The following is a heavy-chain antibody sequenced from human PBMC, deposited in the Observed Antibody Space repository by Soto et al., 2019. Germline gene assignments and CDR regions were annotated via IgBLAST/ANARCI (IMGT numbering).Heavy chain of an antibody. CDR1: GFTFSSYA. CDR3: ARGDSSSWYPPFDY. V-gene: IGHV3-30-3*01. Sequence: QVQLVESGGGVVQPGRSLRLSCAASGFTFSSYAMHWVRQAPGKGLEWVAVISYDGSNKYYADSVKGRFTISRDNSKNTLYLHMNSLRAEDTAVYYCARGDSSSWYPPFDYWGQGTLVTVSS. CDR2: ISYDGSNK. J-gene: IGHJ4*02. D-gene: IGHD6-13*01.